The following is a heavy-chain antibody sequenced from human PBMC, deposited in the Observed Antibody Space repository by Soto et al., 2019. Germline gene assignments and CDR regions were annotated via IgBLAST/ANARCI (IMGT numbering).Heavy chain of an antibody. CDR2: INHSGST. J-gene: IGHJ4*02. CDR3: ARGRSRGYGDKPVRLDY. D-gene: IGHD4-17*01. CDR1: GGSFSGYY. Sequence: SETLSLTCAVYGGSFSGYYWSWIRQPPGKGLEWIGEINHSGSTNYNPSLKSRVTISVDTSKNQFSLKLSSVTAADTAVYYCARGRSRGYGDKPVRLDYWGQGTLVTVSS. V-gene: IGHV4-34*01.